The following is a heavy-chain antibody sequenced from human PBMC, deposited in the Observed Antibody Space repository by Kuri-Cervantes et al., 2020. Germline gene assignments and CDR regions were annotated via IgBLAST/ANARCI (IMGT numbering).Heavy chain of an antibody. J-gene: IGHJ4*02. CDR2: IKQDGSEK. Sequence: GESLKISCAASGFTFSSYSMNWVRQAPGKGLEWVANIKQDGSEKYYVDSVKGRFTISRDNAKNSLYLQMNSLRAEDTAVYYCAREGGGFGEFPSYFDYWGQGTLVTVSS. V-gene: IGHV3-7*01. CDR3: AREGGGFGEFPSYFDY. CDR1: GFTFSSYS. D-gene: IGHD3-10*01.